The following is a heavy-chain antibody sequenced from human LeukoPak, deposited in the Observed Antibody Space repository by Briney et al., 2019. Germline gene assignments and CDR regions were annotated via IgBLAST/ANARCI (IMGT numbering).Heavy chain of an antibody. CDR1: GGSISSYY. Sequence: SETLSLTCTVSGGSISSYYWSWIRQPPGKGLEWIGYIYYSGSTNYNPSLKSRVTISVDTSKNQFSLKLSSVTAADTAVYYCATDTPHYHDSSGYYYYYGMDVWGQGTTVTVSS. CDR3: ATDTPHYHDSSGYYYYYGMDV. J-gene: IGHJ6*02. D-gene: IGHD3-22*01. V-gene: IGHV4-59*12. CDR2: IYYSGST.